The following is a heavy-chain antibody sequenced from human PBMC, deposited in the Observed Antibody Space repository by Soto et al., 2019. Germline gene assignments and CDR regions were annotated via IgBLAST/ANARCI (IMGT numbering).Heavy chain of an antibody. D-gene: IGHD2-15*01. V-gene: IGHV2-5*02. Sequence: QITLKESGPTLVKPTQTLTLTCTFSGFSLSTSGVGVGWIRQPPGKALEWLALIYWDDDKRYSPSLKSRLTITKDTSKNQVVLTMTNIDPVDTATYYCAHSFYGYCSGGSCYSAYFQHWGQGTLVTVSS. CDR3: AHSFYGYCSGGSCYSAYFQH. J-gene: IGHJ1*01. CDR2: IYWDDDK. CDR1: GFSLSTSGVG.